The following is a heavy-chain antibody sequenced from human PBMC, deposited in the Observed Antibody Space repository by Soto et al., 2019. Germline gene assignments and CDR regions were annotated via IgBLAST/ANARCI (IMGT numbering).Heavy chain of an antibody. J-gene: IGHJ6*02. D-gene: IGHD2-15*01. CDR1: GYSFTSYW. Sequence: GESLKISCNGSGYSFTSYWIGWVRQMPGKGLEWMGIIYPGDSDTRYSPSFQGQVTSSADKSISTAYLQWSSLKASDTAMYYCARLPLGYCSGGSCYSWGYYYYYGMDVWGQGTTVTVSS. CDR2: IYPGDSDT. CDR3: ARLPLGYCSGGSCYSWGYYYYYGMDV. V-gene: IGHV5-51*01.